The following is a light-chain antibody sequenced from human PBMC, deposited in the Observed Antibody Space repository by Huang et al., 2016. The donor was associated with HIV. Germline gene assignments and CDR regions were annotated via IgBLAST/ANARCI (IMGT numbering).Light chain of an antibody. J-gene: IGKJ1*01. CDR1: QSLLYSSNNKNY. CDR2: WAP. V-gene: IGKV4-1*01. Sequence: DIVMTQSPDSLAVSLGERATINCKSSQSLLYSSNNKNYLACYQQKPGQPPKLLIYWAPTRESGVPDRFSGSGSETDFTLTISSLQAEDVAVYYCHQYYATGTFGQGTKVEI. CDR3: HQYYATGT.